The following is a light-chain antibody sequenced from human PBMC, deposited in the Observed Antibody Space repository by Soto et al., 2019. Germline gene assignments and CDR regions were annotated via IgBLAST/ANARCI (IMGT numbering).Light chain of an antibody. V-gene: IGKV3-11*01. J-gene: IGKJ2*01. Sequence: EIVLTQSPATLSLSPGERATLSCRASQSVSSYLAWYQQKPGQAPRLLIYDASNRATGIPARFSGSGSGTHFTPTISSLEPEDFAVYYCQQRSNWPPGYTFGQGTKLEIK. CDR1: QSVSSY. CDR3: QQRSNWPPGYT. CDR2: DAS.